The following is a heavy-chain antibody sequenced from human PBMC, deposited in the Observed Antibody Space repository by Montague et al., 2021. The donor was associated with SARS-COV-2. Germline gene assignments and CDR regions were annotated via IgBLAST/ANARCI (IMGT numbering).Heavy chain of an antibody. V-gene: IGHV3-48*03. CDR2: ISSSGTTI. CDR3: ARGNPDVY. D-gene: IGHD5-24*01. J-gene: IGHJ4*02. CDR1: GFSFTSSE. Sequence: SLRLSCAASGFSFTSSEMNWFRQAPGKGPEWVPYISSSGTTINYADSVKGRFTISRDDAKNSLYLQMNSLRDEDTAVYYCARGNPDVYWGQGTLVTVSS.